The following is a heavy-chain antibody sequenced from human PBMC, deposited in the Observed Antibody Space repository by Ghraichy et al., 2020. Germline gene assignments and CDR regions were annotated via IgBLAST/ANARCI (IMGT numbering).Heavy chain of an antibody. CDR1: GFTFSNYA. CDR2: ISNSGVST. CDR3: AKGQDV. Sequence: LSLTCAASGFTFSNYAMSWVRQAPGKGLEWVSSISNSGVSTYYADSVKGRFTISRDNSKNTLYLQMNSLRAEDTAVYFCAKGQDVWGKGTTVTVSS. V-gene: IGHV3-23*01. J-gene: IGHJ6*04.